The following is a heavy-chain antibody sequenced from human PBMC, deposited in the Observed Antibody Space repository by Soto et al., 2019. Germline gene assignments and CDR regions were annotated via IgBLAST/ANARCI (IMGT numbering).Heavy chain of an antibody. CDR2: INEDGSEK. Sequence: EVQLVESGGGLVQPGGSLRLSCGASGFTFSSYWMSWVRQAPGMGLEWVANINEDGSEKHYVDSVKGRFTISRDNAKNSLYLQMSSLRVDDTAVYYCAKGGHLDDWGQGTLVTISS. J-gene: IGHJ4*02. CDR3: AKGGHLDD. V-gene: IGHV3-7*01. D-gene: IGHD3-16*01. CDR1: GFTFSSYW.